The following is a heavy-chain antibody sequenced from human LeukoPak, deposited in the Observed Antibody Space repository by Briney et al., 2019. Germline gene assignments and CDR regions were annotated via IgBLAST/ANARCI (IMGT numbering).Heavy chain of an antibody. CDR1: GFTFSSYW. CDR3: ARLSTAVIDSDY. V-gene: IGHV3-7*01. D-gene: IGHD6-19*01. J-gene: IGHJ4*02. Sequence: GGSLRLSCAASGFTFSSYWMSWVRQAPGKGLEWVAEINQDGSQKFYVDSVKGRFTISRDNARNSLYLQMNSLRVEDTAMYYCARLSTAVIDSDYWGQGTLVTVSS. CDR2: INQDGSQK.